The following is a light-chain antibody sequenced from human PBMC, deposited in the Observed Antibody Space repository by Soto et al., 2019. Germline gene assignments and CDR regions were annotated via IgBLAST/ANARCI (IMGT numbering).Light chain of an antibody. CDR2: SDN. Sequence: QSVLTQPPSASGTPGQRVTIFCSGSSSNIGTNTVIWYQQLPGAAPKLLIYSDNQRPSWVPDRFSGSKSGTSASLAISGLQSEDEADYYCAAWDVSLVVFGGGTKLTVL. J-gene: IGLJ2*01. V-gene: IGLV1-44*01. CDR1: SSNIGTNT. CDR3: AAWDVSLVV.